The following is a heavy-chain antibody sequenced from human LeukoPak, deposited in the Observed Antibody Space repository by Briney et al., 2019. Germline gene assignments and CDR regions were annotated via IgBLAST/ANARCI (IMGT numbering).Heavy chain of an antibody. J-gene: IGHJ4*02. CDR2: IYYSGST. CDR1: GGSIRSYY. D-gene: IGHD7-27*01. Sequence: SETLSLTCSVSGGSIRSYYWSWIRQPPGKGLEWIGYIYYSGSTNYNPSLKSRVTISVDTSKNQFSLKLSSVTAADTAVYYCARVDANWGVVDYWGQGTLVTVSS. V-gene: IGHV4-59*01. CDR3: ARVDANWGVVDY.